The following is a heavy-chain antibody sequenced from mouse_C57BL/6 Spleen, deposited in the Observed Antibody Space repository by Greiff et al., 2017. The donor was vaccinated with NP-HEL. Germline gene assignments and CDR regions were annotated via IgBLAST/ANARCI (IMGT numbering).Heavy chain of an antibody. V-gene: IGHV1-26*01. J-gene: IGHJ2*01. CDR3: ARGLTYYFDY. Sequence: VQLQQSGPELVKPGASVKISCKASGYTFTDYYMNWVKQSHGKSLEWIGDINPNNGGTSYNQKFKGKATLTVDKSSSTAYMELRSLTSEDSAVYYCARGLTYYFDYWGQGTTLTVSS. CDR1: GYTFTDYY. D-gene: IGHD1-1*01. CDR2: INPNNGGT.